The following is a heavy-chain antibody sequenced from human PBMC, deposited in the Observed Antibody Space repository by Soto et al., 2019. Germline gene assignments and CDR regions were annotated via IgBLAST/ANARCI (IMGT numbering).Heavy chain of an antibody. CDR3: ARDQRYSSDWYGLDY. J-gene: IGHJ4*02. CDR1: GGSISSGGYS. V-gene: IGHV4-30-2*01. Sequence: SETLSLTCAVSGGSISSGGYSWSWIRQPPGKGLEWIGYIYHSGSTYYNPSLKSRVTMSVDRSKNQFSLKLSSVTAEDTAVYYCARDQRYSSDWYGLDYWGQGTLVTVSS. CDR2: IYHSGST. D-gene: IGHD6-19*01.